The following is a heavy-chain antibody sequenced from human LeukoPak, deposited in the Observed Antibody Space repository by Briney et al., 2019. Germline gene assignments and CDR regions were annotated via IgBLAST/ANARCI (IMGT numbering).Heavy chain of an antibody. D-gene: IGHD3-10*01. CDR2: INPNTGGT. Sequence: ASVKVSCKASRYTFTGYYIHWVRQAPGHRLEWIGGINPNTGGTHYAQKFHGRVTLTRDTSISTAYMELSRLRSDDTAVYYCARAGALLRFGEPQEGWGQGTLVTVSS. J-gene: IGHJ4*02. V-gene: IGHV1-2*02. CDR1: RYTFTGYY. CDR3: ARAGALLRFGEPQEG.